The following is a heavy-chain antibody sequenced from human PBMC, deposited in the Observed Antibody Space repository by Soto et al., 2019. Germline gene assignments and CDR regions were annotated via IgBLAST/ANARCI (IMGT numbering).Heavy chain of an antibody. CDR3: ARRYCSFAGCPLEF. CDR2: INTCDGNT. V-gene: IGHV1-18*01. CDR1: GYIFSSFG. D-gene: IGHD2-15*01. J-gene: IGHJ4*02. Sequence: HVQLVQSGDEVKKPGASVRVSCRASGYIFSSFGITWVRQVPGQGLEWLGWINTCDGNTNSAQKFQGRVTLTTVTATSAANLELRRLIPDDTAVYYSARRYCSFAGCPLEFWGQGTGVTVSS.